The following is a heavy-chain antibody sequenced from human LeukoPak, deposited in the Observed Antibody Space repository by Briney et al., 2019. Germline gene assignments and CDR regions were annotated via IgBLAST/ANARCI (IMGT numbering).Heavy chain of an antibody. V-gene: IGHV4-34*01. D-gene: IGHD3-10*01. CDR2: INHSGST. CDR3: ARGRYYYGSGSFFDY. CDR1: GGSFSGYY. Sequence: ASETLSLTCAVYGGSFSGYYWSWIRQPPGKGLEWIGEINHSGSTNYNPSLKSRVTISVDTSKNQFSLKLSSVTAADTAVYYCARGRYYYGSGSFFDYWGQGTLDTVSS. J-gene: IGHJ4*02.